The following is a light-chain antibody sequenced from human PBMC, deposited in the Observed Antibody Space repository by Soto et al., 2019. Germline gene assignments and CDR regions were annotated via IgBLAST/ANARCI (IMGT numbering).Light chain of an antibody. J-gene: IGKJ3*01. CDR1: QTLLHSNGYNY. V-gene: IGKV2-28*01. Sequence: EIVMTQSPLSLPVTPGEPASISCRSSQTLLHSNGYNYLDWYLQRPGQSPQLLIYLCSNRASGVPDRFSGSGSGTDFTLKISRVEAEDVGVYYCMQALQTPFTFGPGTTVDIK. CDR3: MQALQTPFT. CDR2: LCS.